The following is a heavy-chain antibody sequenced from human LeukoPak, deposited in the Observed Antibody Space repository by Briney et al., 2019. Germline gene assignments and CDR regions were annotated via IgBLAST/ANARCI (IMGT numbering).Heavy chain of an antibody. D-gene: IGHD6-19*01. J-gene: IGHJ4*02. V-gene: IGHV3-30-3*01. Sequence: GGSLRLSCAASGFTFSSYAMHWVRQAPGKGLEWVAVISYDGSNKYYADSVKGRFTISRDKSKNTLYLQMNSLRAEDTAVYYCARVPYIAVAGYFDYWGQGTLVTVSS. CDR3: ARVPYIAVAGYFDY. CDR2: ISYDGSNK. CDR1: GFTFSSYA.